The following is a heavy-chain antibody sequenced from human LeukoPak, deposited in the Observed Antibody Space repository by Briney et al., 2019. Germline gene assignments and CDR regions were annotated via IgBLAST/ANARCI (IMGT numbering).Heavy chain of an antibody. Sequence: PSETLSLTCTVSGGSISSSSYYWGWIRHPPGKGLEWIGRIYISGSTNYNPSLKSRVTISVDRSKNQFSLKLSSVTAADTAVYYCARIYCGGDCRGYYYHYYMDVWGKGTTVTISS. CDR3: ARIYCGGDCRGYYYHYYMDV. V-gene: IGHV4-39*07. CDR2: IYISGST. CDR1: GGSISSSSYY. D-gene: IGHD2-21*02. J-gene: IGHJ6*03.